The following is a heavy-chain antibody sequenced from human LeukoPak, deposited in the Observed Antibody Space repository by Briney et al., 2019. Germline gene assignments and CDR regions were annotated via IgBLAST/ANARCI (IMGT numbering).Heavy chain of an antibody. D-gene: IGHD2-8*02. Sequence: TGGSLRLSCAASGFTFSDYYMSWIRQAPGKGLEWVSYISSSGSTIYYADSVKGRFTISRDNAKNSLYLQMNSLRAEDTAVYYCARDPVLPGDYYYYYGMDVWGQGTTVTVSS. CDR1: GFTFSDYY. CDR3: ARDPVLPGDYYYYYGMDV. CDR2: ISSSGSTI. V-gene: IGHV3-11*04. J-gene: IGHJ6*02.